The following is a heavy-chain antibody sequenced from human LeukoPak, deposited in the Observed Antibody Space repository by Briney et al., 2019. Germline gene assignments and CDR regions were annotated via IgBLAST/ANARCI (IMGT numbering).Heavy chain of an antibody. V-gene: IGHV4-34*01. D-gene: IGHD2-2*01. CDR3: ARVGVRRSSTSCYRGNWFDP. Sequence: SETLSLTCAVYGGSFSGYYWSWIRQPPGKGLEWIGEIDHSGSTNYNPSLKSRVTISVDTSKNQFSLKLSSVTAADTAVYYCARVGVRRSSTSCYRGNWFDPWGQGTLVTVSS. CDR1: GGSFSGYY. J-gene: IGHJ5*02. CDR2: IDHSGST.